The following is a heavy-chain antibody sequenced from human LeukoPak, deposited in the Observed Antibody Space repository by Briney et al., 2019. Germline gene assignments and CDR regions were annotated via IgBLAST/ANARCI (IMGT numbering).Heavy chain of an antibody. Sequence: SETLSLTCTVSGGSISSSNFYWGWIRQPPGKGLEWIGSIYYSGSTYYNPSLKSRVTISVDTSKNQFSLKLSSVTAADTAVYYCARDKPYDSSGMAYWGQGTLVTVSS. CDR2: IYYSGST. CDR3: ARDKPYDSSGMAY. J-gene: IGHJ4*02. CDR1: GGSISSSNFY. V-gene: IGHV4-39*01. D-gene: IGHD3-22*01.